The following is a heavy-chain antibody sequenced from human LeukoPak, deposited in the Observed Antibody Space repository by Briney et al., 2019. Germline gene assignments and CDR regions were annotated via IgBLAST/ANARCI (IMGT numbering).Heavy chain of an antibody. D-gene: IGHD6-19*01. J-gene: IGHJ3*02. CDR3: ARNKARGCDAFDI. CDR1: GYTFTSYG. Sequence: ASVKVSCKASGYTFTSYGISWVRQAPGQGLEWMGWIRVYNGNTNYAQKFQGRVTMTRDTSISTAYMELSRLRSDDTAVYYCARNKARGCDAFDIWGQGTMVTVSS. CDR2: IRVYNGNT. V-gene: IGHV1-18*01.